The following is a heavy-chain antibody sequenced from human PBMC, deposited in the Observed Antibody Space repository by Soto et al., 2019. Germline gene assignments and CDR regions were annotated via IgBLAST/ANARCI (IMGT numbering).Heavy chain of an antibody. CDR3: AKDRAFNSFYRVDV. J-gene: IGHJ6*04. CDR2: VSTNGRST. Sequence: GGSLRLSCRASGLAFGNYAMNWARQVPGRGLEWVAGVSTNGRSTYYADSVRGRFTISRDNSKITVYLQMNSLRAEDTAVYYCAKDRAFNSFYRVDVWGKGTKVTVPS. D-gene: IGHD2-21*01. V-gene: IGHV3-23*01. CDR1: GLAFGNYA.